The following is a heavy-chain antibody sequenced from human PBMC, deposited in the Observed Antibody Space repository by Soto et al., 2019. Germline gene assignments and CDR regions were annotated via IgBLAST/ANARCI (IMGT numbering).Heavy chain of an antibody. CDR2: INPDSGGT. CDR1: GYTFTGYY. D-gene: IGHD3-9*01. V-gene: IGHV1-2*04. J-gene: IGHJ6*02. CDR3: ARDRPYYDLLTGTAILYYYGMDV. Sequence: ASVKVSCTASGYTFTGYYSHWVRQAPGQGLEWMGWINPDSGGTNYAQKFQGWVTMTRDTSISTVYMELSRLRSDDTAVYYCARDRPYYDLLTGTAILYYYGMDVWGQGTTVTVSS.